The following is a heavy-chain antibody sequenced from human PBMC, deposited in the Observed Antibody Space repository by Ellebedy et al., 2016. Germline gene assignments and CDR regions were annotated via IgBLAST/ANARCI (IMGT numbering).Heavy chain of an antibody. CDR3: ARTSDERGYSDLGGMDV. V-gene: IGHV1-46*04. Sequence: ASVKVSCKASGYTFTSYYMHWVRQAPGQGLAWMGIINPSGGSTSYAQKLQGRVTMTRDTSTSTVYMELSSLRSEDTAVYYCARTSDERGYSDLGGMDVWGQGTTVTVSS. CDR2: INPSGGST. J-gene: IGHJ6*02. D-gene: IGHD5-12*01. CDR1: GYTFTSYY.